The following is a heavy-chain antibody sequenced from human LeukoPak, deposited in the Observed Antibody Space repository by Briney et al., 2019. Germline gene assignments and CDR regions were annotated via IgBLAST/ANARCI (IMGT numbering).Heavy chain of an antibody. D-gene: IGHD2-21*02. CDR3: ARDVAHVVVTAIGYNWFDP. CDR1: GGSISSYY. V-gene: IGHV4-4*07. Sequence: SETLSLTCTVSGGSISSYYWSWIRQPAGKGLEWIGRIYTSGSTNYNPSLKSRVTMSVDTSKNQFSLKLSSVTAADAAVYYCARDVAHVVVTAIGYNWFDPWGQGTLVTVSS. J-gene: IGHJ5*02. CDR2: IYTSGST.